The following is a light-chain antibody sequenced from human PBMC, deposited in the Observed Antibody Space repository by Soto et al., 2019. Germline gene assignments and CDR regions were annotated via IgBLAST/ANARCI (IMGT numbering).Light chain of an antibody. CDR1: QSVKTY. J-gene: IGKJ4*01. CDR2: DAS. Sequence: EIVLTQSPATLTLSRGERATLSCRASQSVKTYLAWYQQKPDQAPRLLIYDASNRATGIPARFSGSGSGTDFTLTISSLEPEDFTVYYCQQRSNWPPLTFGGGTKVDTK. V-gene: IGKV3-11*01. CDR3: QQRSNWPPLT.